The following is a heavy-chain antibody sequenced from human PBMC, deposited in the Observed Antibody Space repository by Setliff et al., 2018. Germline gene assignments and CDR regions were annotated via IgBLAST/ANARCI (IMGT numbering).Heavy chain of an antibody. Sequence: GGSLRLSCAASGFTFSTYRMNWVRQAPGKGLEWVSSISSSSSHIYYADSVKGRFTISRDNAKNSLYLQMNSLRAEDTAVYYCVRDRPRYLDWEMDVWGKGTAVTVSS. D-gene: IGHD3-9*01. CDR2: ISSSSSHI. CDR3: VRDRPRYLDWEMDV. J-gene: IGHJ6*04. CDR1: GFTFSTYR. V-gene: IGHV3-21*01.